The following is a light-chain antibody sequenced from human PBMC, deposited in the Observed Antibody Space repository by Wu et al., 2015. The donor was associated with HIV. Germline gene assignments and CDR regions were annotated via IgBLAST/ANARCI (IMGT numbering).Light chain of an antibody. CDR1: QIIDSRS. CDR2: GAS. V-gene: IGKV3-20*01. CDR3: QQYGGSPPVT. Sequence: SCRASQIIDSRSLAWYQQRLGQAPRLLISGASNRAAGIPDRFNGSGSGTDFILTINRLEPEDSAVYFCQQYGGSPPVTFGQGTRLEI. J-gene: IGKJ5*01.